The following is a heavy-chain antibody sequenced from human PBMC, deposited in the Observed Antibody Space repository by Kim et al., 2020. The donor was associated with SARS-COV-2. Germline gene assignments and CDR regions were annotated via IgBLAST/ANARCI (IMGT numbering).Heavy chain of an antibody. D-gene: IGHD3-10*01. V-gene: IGHV3-30-3*01. CDR1: GFTFSSYA. CDR3: ARDSSYGSGSYYNYYGMDV. J-gene: IGHJ6*02. CDR2: ISYDGSNK. Sequence: GGSLRLSCAASGFTFSSYAMHWVRQAPGKGLEWVAVISYDGSNKYYADSVKGRFTISRDNSKNTLYLQMNSLRAEDTAVYYCARDSSYGSGSYYNYYGMDVWGQGTTVTVSS.